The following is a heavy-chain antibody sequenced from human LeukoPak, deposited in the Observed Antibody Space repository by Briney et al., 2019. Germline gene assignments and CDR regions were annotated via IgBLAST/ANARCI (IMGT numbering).Heavy chain of an antibody. CDR3: AKDAVPAALGEYFFDY. Sequence: GGSLRLSCAASGFTFSNYGMSWVRQAPGKGLEWVSVISGSGANTYYADSVKGRFTISRDNSKNTLYLQVNRLRAEDTAVYYCAKDAVPAALGEYFFDYWGQGTRVTVSS. J-gene: IGHJ4*02. D-gene: IGHD2-2*01. CDR1: GFTFSNYG. CDR2: ISGSGANT. V-gene: IGHV3-23*01.